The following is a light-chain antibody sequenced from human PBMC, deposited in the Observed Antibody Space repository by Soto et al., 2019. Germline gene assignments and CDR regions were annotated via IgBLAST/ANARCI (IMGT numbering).Light chain of an antibody. CDR3: ISYTTSNTWV. Sequence: QSALTQPASVSGSPGQSITISCTGTSSDVGSYNFSSWYQQTPGKPPKLMIYEVSNRPSGVSHRFSGSRSGNTASLTISGLQSEDEADYYCISYTTSNTWVFGGGTQVTVL. V-gene: IGLV2-14*01. J-gene: IGLJ3*02. CDR1: SSDVGSYNF. CDR2: EVS.